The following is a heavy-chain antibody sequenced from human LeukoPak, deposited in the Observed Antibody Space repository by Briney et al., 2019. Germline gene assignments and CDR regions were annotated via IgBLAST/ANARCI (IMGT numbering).Heavy chain of an antibody. D-gene: IGHD3-22*01. V-gene: IGHV4-31*03. CDR3: ARFPSTEYYYDSSGYAPFDY. J-gene: IGHJ4*02. CDR2: IYYSGST. Sequence: SETLSLTCTVSGGSISSGGYYWSWIRQHPGKGLEWIGYIYYSGSTYYNPSLKSRVTISVDTSKNQFSLKLSSVTAADTAVYYCARFPSTEYYYDSSGYAPFDYWGQGTLVTVSS. CDR1: GGSISSGGYY.